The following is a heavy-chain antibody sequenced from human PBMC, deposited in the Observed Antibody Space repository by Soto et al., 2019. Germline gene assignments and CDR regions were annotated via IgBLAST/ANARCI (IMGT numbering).Heavy chain of an antibody. D-gene: IGHD1-7*01. Sequence: VQLVQSGAEVKKPGASVKVSCKASGYTFTSYGISWVRQAPGQGLEWMGWISAYNGNTNYAQKLQGRVTMTTDTSTSTAYMELRSLRSDDTAVYYCARWVSGTTVYYYYGMDVWGQGTTVTVSS. J-gene: IGHJ6*02. CDR2: ISAYNGNT. CDR3: ARWVSGTTVYYYYGMDV. V-gene: IGHV1-18*01. CDR1: GYTFTSYG.